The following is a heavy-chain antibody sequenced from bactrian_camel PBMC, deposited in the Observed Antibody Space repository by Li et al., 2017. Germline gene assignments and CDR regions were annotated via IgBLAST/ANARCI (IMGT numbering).Heavy chain of an antibody. CDR2: IFTSDDST. CDR3: AAKPYGGSCRVDAEFTD. D-gene: IGHD2*01. V-gene: IGHV3S1*01. CDR1: GDITSSDC. Sequence: HVQLVESGGGSVQAGGSLRLSCAVSGDITSSDCMGWFRQTPGKGREGVAAIFTSDDSTYYADSVKGRFTISRDNDKNTVYLQMTNLKPEDTAVYYCAAKPYGGSCRVDAEFTDWGQGTQVTVS. J-gene: IGHJ4*01.